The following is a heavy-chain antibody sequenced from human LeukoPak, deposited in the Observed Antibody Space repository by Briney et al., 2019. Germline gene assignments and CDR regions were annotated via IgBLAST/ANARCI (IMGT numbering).Heavy chain of an antibody. CDR3: ARDPGVYYYYGMDV. V-gene: IGHV3-21*01. Sequence: PGGSLRLSCAASGFSFSSNSMNWVRQAPGKGLEWVSSISSSSSYIYYADSVKGRFTISRDNAKNSLYLQMNSLRAEDTAVYYCARDPGVYYYYGMDVWGQGTTVTVSS. J-gene: IGHJ6*02. CDR1: GFSFSSNS. CDR2: ISSSSSYI. D-gene: IGHD1-14*01.